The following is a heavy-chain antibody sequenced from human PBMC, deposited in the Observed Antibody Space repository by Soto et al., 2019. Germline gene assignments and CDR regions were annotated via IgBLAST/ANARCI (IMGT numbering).Heavy chain of an antibody. J-gene: IGHJ5*02. D-gene: IGHD3-3*01. V-gene: IGHV5-51*01. Sequence: GEPLKISYKGSGYSFSNYWIALVRQMPGKGLEWMGIIYPGDSDTTYSPSFQGQVSISADTSINTVYLQWSSMKASDTAIYNRAGHPKDVWSGYFRRGWFDPWGQGTLVTVSS. CDR3: AGHPKDVWSGYFRRGWFDP. CDR1: GYSFSNYW. CDR2: IYPGDSDT.